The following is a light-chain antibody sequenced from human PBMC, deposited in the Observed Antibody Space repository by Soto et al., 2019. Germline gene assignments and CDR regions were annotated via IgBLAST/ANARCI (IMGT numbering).Light chain of an antibody. CDR3: QQYGSSPYT. V-gene: IGKV3-20*01. CDR2: GAS. CDR1: QSVSSSY. Sequence: EIVLTQSPGTLSLSPGERATLPCRASQSVSSSYLAWYQQKPGQAPRLLIYGASSRATGIPDRFSGSGSGTDFTLTIIRLEPEDFAVYYCQQYGSSPYTFGQGTKVDIK. J-gene: IGKJ2*01.